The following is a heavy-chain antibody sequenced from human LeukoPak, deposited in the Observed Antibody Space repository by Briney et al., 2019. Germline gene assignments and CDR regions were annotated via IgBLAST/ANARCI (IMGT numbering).Heavy chain of an antibody. D-gene: IGHD2-15*01. CDR3: ARGSCSGGSCLDY. V-gene: IGHV3-21*01. J-gene: IGHJ4*02. Sequence: GGSLRLSCAASGFTFSSYSMNWVRQAPGKGLEWVSSISSSSSSYIYYADSVKSRFTIPRDNAKNSLYLQMNSLRAEDTAVYYCARGSCSGGSCLDYWGQGTLVTVSS. CDR1: GFTFSSYS. CDR2: ISSSSSSYI.